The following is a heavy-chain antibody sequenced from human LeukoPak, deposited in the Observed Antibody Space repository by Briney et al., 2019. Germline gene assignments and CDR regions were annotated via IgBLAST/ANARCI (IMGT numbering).Heavy chain of an antibody. V-gene: IGHV4-34*01. CDR2: INHSGST. CDR3: ARGLRYFDWLLSYSWFDP. D-gene: IGHD3-9*01. J-gene: IGHJ5*02. CDR1: GGSFSGYY. Sequence: PSETLSLTCAVYGGSFSGYYWSWIRQPPGKGLEWIGEINHSGSTNYNPSLKSRVTISVDTSKNQFSLKLSSVTAADTAVYYCARGLRYFDWLLSYSWFDPGAREPWSPSPQ.